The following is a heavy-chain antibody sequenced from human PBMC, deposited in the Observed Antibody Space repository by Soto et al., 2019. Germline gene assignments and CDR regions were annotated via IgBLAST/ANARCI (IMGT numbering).Heavy chain of an antibody. D-gene: IGHD3-10*01. CDR3: ARGGGRFGELFWRPGSYYYYGMDV. J-gene: IGHJ6*02. V-gene: IGHV3-13*01. Sequence: QPGGSLRLSCAASGFTFSSYDMHWVRQATGKGLEWVSAIGTAGDTYYPGSVKGRFTISRENAKNSLYLQMNSLRAGDTAVYYCARGGGRFGELFWRPGSYYYYGMDVWGQGTTVTVPS. CDR1: GFTFSSYD. CDR2: IGTAGDT.